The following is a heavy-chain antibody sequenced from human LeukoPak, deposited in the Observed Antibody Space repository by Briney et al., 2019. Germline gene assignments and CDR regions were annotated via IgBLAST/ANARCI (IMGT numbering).Heavy chain of an antibody. J-gene: IGHJ4*02. CDR1: GFTFSSYG. Sequence: GRSLRLSCAASGFTFSSYGMHWVRQAPGKGLEWVAVISYDGSNKYYADSVKGRFTNSRDNSKNTLYLQMNSLRAEDTAVYYCANQAQGYYFDYWGQGTLVTVSS. CDR2: ISYDGSNK. V-gene: IGHV3-30*18. CDR3: ANQAQGYYFDY. D-gene: IGHD3-22*01.